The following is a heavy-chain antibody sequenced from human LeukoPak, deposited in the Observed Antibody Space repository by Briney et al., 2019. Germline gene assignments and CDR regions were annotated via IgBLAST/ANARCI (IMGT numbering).Heavy chain of an antibody. V-gene: IGHV3-23*01. CDR1: GFAFSSYA. J-gene: IGHJ4*02. CDR3: AKTGTDGLYYFDY. D-gene: IGHD5-24*01. CDR2: IFGSGSGS. Sequence: GGSLRLSCAASGFAFSSYAMSWVRQAPGTGLEWVAGIFGSGSGSNYADSVRGRFTISRDNSKNTLYLQMSGLRAEDTAVYYCAKTGTDGLYYFDYWGQGALVTVSS.